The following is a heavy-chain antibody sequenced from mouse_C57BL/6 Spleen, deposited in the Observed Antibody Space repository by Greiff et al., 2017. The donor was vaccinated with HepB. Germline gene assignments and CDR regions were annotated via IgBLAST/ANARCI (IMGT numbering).Heavy chain of an antibody. J-gene: IGHJ4*01. Sequence: VQLQQSGAELARPGASVKLSCKASGYTFTSYGISWVKQRTGQGLEWIGEIYPRSGNTYYNEKFKGKATLTADKSSSTAYMELRSLTSEDSAVYFGARRGVTTVVAGEMDYWGQGTSVTVSS. CDR2: IYPRSGNT. CDR1: GYTFTSYG. V-gene: IGHV1-81*01. CDR3: ARRGVTTVVAGEMDY. D-gene: IGHD1-1*01.